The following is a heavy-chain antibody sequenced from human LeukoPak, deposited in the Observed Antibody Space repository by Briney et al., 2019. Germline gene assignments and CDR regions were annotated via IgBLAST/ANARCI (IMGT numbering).Heavy chain of an antibody. Sequence: PGGSLRLSCAASGFTFSSYGLSWVRQAPGEGLEWVSGISGSGSSTDYADSVKGRFTISRDNSKDTLYVQMNSLRAEDTAVYYCARPRGFGDLGGYYFDYWGQGALVTVSS. CDR3: ARPRGFGDLGGYYFDY. CDR1: GFTFSSYG. D-gene: IGHD3-10*01. CDR2: ISGSGSST. J-gene: IGHJ4*02. V-gene: IGHV3-23*01.